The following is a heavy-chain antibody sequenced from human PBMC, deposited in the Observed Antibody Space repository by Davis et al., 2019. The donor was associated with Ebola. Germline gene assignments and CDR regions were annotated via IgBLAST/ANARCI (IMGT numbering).Heavy chain of an antibody. CDR2: ISGYNGNR. CDR3: ARDKMVRTDNWFDP. J-gene: IGHJ5*02. Sequence: AASVKVSCKASGYTFIGYYMHWVRQAPGQGLEWMGWISGYNGNRNYAQKFQGRVTMTTDTSTSTAYMELTSLTSDDTAVYYCARDKMVRTDNWFDPWGQGTLVTVSS. CDR1: GYTFIGYY. D-gene: IGHD3-10*01. V-gene: IGHV1-18*04.